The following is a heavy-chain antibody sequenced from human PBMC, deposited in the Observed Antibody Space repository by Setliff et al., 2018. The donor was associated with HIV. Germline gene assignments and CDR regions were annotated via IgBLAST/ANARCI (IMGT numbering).Heavy chain of an antibody. Sequence: SETLSLTCTVSGGSIRSHYWSWIREPPGKGLEWIGYIYYSGSTNYNPSLKSRVTISRDTSKNQFSLKLSSVTAADTAVYYCARAPTVVTLLDYWGQGTLVTVSS. CDR1: GGSIRSHY. J-gene: IGHJ4*02. D-gene: IGHD4-17*01. V-gene: IGHV4-59*08. CDR3: ARAPTVVTLLDY. CDR2: IYYSGST.